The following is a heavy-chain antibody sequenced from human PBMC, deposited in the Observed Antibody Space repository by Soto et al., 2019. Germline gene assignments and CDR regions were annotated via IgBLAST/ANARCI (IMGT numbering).Heavy chain of an antibody. CDR2: IYYSGST. CDR3: ARVPDYGDEGFDY. Sequence: SETLSLTCTVSGGSISSYYWSWIRQPPGKGLEWIGYIYYSGSTNYNPSLKSRVTISVDTSKNQFSLKLSSVTAADTAVYYCARVPDYGDEGFDYWGQGTLVTVSS. D-gene: IGHD4-17*01. CDR1: GGSISSYY. V-gene: IGHV4-59*01. J-gene: IGHJ4*02.